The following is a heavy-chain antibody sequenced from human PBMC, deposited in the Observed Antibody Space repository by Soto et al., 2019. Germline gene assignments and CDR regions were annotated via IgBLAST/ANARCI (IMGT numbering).Heavy chain of an antibody. CDR1: GGSISSGGYS. Sequence: QLQLQESGSGLVKPSQTLSLTCAVSGGSISSGGYSWCWIRQPPGKGLEWIGYIYHSGSTYYSPFLKSRVTISLDTYKTQFSVKMSAVTAADTAVYYCARDGVGSDYCMDVWGQGTTVTVCS. V-gene: IGHV4-30-2*01. D-gene: IGHD3-10*01. J-gene: IGHJ6*02. CDR2: IYHSGST. CDR3: ARDGVGSDYCMDV.